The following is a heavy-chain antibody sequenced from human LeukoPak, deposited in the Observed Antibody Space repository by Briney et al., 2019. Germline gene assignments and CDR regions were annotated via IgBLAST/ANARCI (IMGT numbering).Heavy chain of an antibody. D-gene: IGHD6-6*01. CDR1: GGSISSSSYY. J-gene: IGHJ4*02. V-gene: IGHV4-39*02. Sequence: SETLSLTCTVSGGSISSSSYYWGWSRQPPGKGLEWIGSIYYSGSTYYNPSLKSRITISVNTSKHHFSLKLSSVTAADTAVYYCARGPRRSFRIAARPPDYWGQGTLVTVSS. CDR2: IYYSGST. CDR3: ARGPRRSFRIAARPPDY.